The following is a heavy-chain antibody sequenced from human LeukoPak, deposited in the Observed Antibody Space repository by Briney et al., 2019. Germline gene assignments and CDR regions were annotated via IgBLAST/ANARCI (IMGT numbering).Heavy chain of an antibody. CDR2: IIPIFGTA. Sequence: SVKVSCKASGGTFSSYAISWVRQAPGQGLEWMGGIIPIFGTANYAQKFQGRVTITTDGSTSTAYMELSSLRSEDTAVYYCARGGNLVYWYFDLWGRGTLVTASS. V-gene: IGHV1-69*05. CDR3: ARGGNLVYWYFDL. D-gene: IGHD4-23*01. CDR1: GGTFSSYA. J-gene: IGHJ2*01.